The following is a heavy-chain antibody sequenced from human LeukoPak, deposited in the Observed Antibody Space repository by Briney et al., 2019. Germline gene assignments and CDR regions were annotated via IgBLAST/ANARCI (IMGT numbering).Heavy chain of an antibody. CDR2: ISGTAGST. CDR1: GFTFSSYA. J-gene: IGHJ4*02. D-gene: IGHD3-3*01. CDR3: ARNYDFWSGWFDY. V-gene: IGHV3-23*01. Sequence: GGSLRLSCAASGFTFSSYAMSWVRQAPGKGLEWVSAISGTAGSTYYADSVKGRFTISRDNSKNSLYLQMNSLRAEDTAVYYCARNYDFWSGWFDYWGQGTLVTVSS.